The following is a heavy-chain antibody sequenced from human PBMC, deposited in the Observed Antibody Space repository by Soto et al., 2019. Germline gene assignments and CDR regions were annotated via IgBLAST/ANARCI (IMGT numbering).Heavy chain of an antibody. Sequence: PGGSLRLSCAASGFTFTNYWMSWVRQAPGKGLEWVANIKQDGSEKYYVDSVKGRFTISRDNAKNSLYLQMNSLRVEDTAVYYCARDVWGWAEGYCSSSSCSRHYYMDVWGKGTTVTVSS. D-gene: IGHD2-2*01. CDR1: GFTFTNYW. V-gene: IGHV3-7*01. CDR3: ARDVWGWAEGYCSSSSCSRHYYMDV. CDR2: IKQDGSEK. J-gene: IGHJ6*03.